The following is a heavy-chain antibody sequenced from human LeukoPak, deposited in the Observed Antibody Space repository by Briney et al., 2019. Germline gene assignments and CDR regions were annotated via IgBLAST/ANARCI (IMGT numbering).Heavy chain of an antibody. Sequence: ASVKVSCKASGGTFSSYAISWVRQAPGQGLEWMGGIIPIFGTANYAQKFQGRVTITADESTSTAYMELSSLRSEDTAVYYCAGDRYCSGGSCLYFDYWGQGTLVTVSS. J-gene: IGHJ4*02. CDR3: AGDRYCSGGSCLYFDY. V-gene: IGHV1-69*13. D-gene: IGHD2-15*01. CDR1: GGTFSSYA. CDR2: IIPIFGTA.